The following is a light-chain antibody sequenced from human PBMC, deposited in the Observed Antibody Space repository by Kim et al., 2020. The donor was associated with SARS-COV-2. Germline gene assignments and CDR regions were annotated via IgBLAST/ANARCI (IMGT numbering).Light chain of an antibody. CDR2: WAS. Sequence: DIVMTQSPDSLAVSLGERATINCKSSQSVLYSSNNKSYLAWYQQKPGQPPKLLIYWASTRESGVPDRFSGSGSGTDFTLTISSLQAEDVAVYYCQQWSFGQGTKLEI. J-gene: IGKJ2*01. CDR1: QSVLYSSNNKSY. V-gene: IGKV4-1*01. CDR3: QQWS.